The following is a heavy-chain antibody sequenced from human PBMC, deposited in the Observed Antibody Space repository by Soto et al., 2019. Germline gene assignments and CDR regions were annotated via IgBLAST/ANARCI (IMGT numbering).Heavy chain of an antibody. Sequence: VQLLESGGGLVQPGGSLRLSCAASGFTFSSYAMSWVRQAPGKGLEWVSAISGSGGSTYYADSVKGRFTISRDNSKNTLYLQMNSLRAEDTAVYYCAKDRLQVTRYYYGMDVWGQGTTVTVSS. J-gene: IGHJ6*02. V-gene: IGHV3-23*01. CDR3: AKDRLQVTRYYYGMDV. D-gene: IGHD5-12*01. CDR2: ISGSGGST. CDR1: GFTFSSYA.